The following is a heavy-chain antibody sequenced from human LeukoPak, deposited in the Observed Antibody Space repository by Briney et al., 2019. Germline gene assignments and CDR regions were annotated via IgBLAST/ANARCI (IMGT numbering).Heavy chain of an antibody. D-gene: IGHD6-13*01. Sequence: GGSLRLSCAASGFTFSSYEMNWVRQAPGKGLEWVSYISSSGSTIYYADSVKGRFTISRDNAKNSLYLQMNSLRAEETAVYYCARAEYSTSWYGVNLFDPCGQGTLVTVSS. CDR3: ARAEYSTSWYGVNLFDP. CDR2: ISSSGSTI. CDR1: GFTFSSYE. J-gene: IGHJ5*02. V-gene: IGHV3-48*03.